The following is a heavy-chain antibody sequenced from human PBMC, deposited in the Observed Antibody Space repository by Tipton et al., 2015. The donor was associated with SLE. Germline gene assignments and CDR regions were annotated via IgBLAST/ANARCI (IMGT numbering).Heavy chain of an antibody. J-gene: IGHJ6*02. D-gene: IGHD3-22*01. CDR2: SYSDGIRT. CDR3: ARERGAYDRSGYWVDRYYGMDV. V-gene: IGHV3-66*01. Sequence: GSLRLSCAASGFNVRDNYMSWIRQAPGKGLEWVAVSYSDGIRTSYADSVKGRFTISRDNFKNTVSLQMNGLRVEDTAVYYCARERGAYDRSGYWVDRYYGMDVGGQGTTVTVSS. CDR1: GFNVRDNY.